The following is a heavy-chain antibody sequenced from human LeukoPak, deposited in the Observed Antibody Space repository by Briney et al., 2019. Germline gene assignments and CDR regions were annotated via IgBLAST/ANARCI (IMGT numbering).Heavy chain of an antibody. CDR1: GYTFTSYY. V-gene: IGHV1-2*02. CDR3: AGSNYYDSRDLDAFDI. CDR2: INPNSGGT. D-gene: IGHD3-22*01. Sequence: ASVKVSCKASGYTFTSYYMHWVRQAPGQGLEWMGWINPNSGGTNYAQKFQGRVTMTRDTSISTAYMELSRLRSDDTAVYYCAGSNYYDSRDLDAFDIWGQGTMVTVSS. J-gene: IGHJ3*02.